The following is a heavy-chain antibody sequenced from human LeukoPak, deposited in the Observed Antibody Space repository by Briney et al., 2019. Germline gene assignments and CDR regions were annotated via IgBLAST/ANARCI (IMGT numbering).Heavy chain of an antibody. J-gene: IGHJ4*02. Sequence: PSETLSLTCTVSGGSISSSSYYWGWIRQPPGKGLEWIGSIYYSGSTYYNPSLKSRVTISVDTSKNQFSLKLSSVTAADTAVYYCARGGIRRYRYSSSSSYFDYWGQGTLVTVSS. CDR1: GGSISSSSYY. D-gene: IGHD6-6*01. V-gene: IGHV4-39*07. CDR3: ARGGIRRYRYSSSSSYFDY. CDR2: IYYSGST.